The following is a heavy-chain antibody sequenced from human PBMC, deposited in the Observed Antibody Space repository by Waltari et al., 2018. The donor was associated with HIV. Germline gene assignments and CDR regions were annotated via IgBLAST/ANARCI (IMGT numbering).Heavy chain of an antibody. CDR1: GFPFGTAW. D-gene: IGHD1-26*01. V-gene: IGHV3-15*01. CDR2: IKSKTDGGTT. J-gene: IGHJ4*02. CDR3: TTTDSIVGA. Sequence: EVQLVESGGGLVKPGGSVGLSCAASGFPFGTAWMTWVRQAPGKGLEWVGRIKSKTDGGTTDYAAPVKGRFTISRDDSKNTLYLQMNSLKTEDTAVYYCTTTDSIVGAWGQGTLVTVSS.